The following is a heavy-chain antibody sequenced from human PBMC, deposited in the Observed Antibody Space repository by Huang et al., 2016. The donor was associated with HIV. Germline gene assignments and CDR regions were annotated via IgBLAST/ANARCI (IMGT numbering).Heavy chain of an antibody. V-gene: IGHV1-8*01. CDR3: ARDGAVAGDFDY. CDR2: RNPNSGYT. J-gene: IGHJ4*02. Sequence: QVQVVQSGAEVKKSGASVKVSCKASGYTFTSFDINWVRQAPGQGLEWMVWRNPNSGYTGTAQKFKGRVTMTRNTSITTAYMELSSLTSEDTAVYYCARDGAVAGDFDYWGQGTLVTVSS. D-gene: IGHD6-19*01. CDR1: GYTFTSFD.